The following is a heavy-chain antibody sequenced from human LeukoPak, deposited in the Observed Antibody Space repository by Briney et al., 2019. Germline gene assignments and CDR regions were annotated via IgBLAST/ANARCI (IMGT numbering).Heavy chain of an antibody. Sequence: VASVKVSCKVSGYTLTELSMHWVRQAPGRGLEWMGGFDPEDGETIYAQKFQGRVTMTEDTSTDTAYMELSSLRSEDTALYYCATDTYSSSWTHAFDIWGQGTMVTVSS. V-gene: IGHV1-24*01. CDR3: ATDTYSSSWTHAFDI. CDR1: GYTLTELS. CDR2: FDPEDGET. J-gene: IGHJ3*02. D-gene: IGHD6-13*01.